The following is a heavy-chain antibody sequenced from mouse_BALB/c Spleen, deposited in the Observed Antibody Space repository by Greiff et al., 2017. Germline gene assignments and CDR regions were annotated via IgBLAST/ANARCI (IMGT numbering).Heavy chain of an antibody. V-gene: IGHV14-1*02. D-gene: IGHD2-3*01. CDR3: ASYDGYLDY. CDR2: IDPENGNT. J-gene: IGHJ2*01. Sequence: VQLQQSGAELVRPGASVKLSCKASGFNIKDYYMHWVKQRPEQGLEWIGWIDPENGNTIYDPKFQGKASITADTSSNTAYLQLSSLTSEDTAVYYCASYDGYLDYWGQGTTLTVSS. CDR1: GFNIKDYY.